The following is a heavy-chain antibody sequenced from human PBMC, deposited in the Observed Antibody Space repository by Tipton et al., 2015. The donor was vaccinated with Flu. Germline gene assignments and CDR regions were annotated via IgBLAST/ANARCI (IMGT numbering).Heavy chain of an antibody. Sequence: TLSLTCTVSGASLRSSSYYWGWIRQPQGKGLEWIGSFYYDVGTYYNPSLHSRVTITVDESKNQFSLRLTSVTAADTAVYYCVRTKGGYTLSNFVYWGQGTLVTVSS. CDR3: VRTKGGYTLSNFVY. D-gene: IGHD5-12*01. CDR2: FYYDVGT. V-gene: IGHV4-39*07. CDR1: GASLRSSSYY. J-gene: IGHJ4*02.